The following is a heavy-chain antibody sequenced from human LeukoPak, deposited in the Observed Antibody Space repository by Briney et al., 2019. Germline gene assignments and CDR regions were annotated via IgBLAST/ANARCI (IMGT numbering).Heavy chain of an antibody. CDR2: ILYNGNNK. D-gene: IGHD1-14*01. J-gene: IGHJ4*02. Sequence: GGSLRLSCTTSGFTFSNFGMHWVRQAPGKGLECVAFILYNGNNKYYAESVKGRFTISRDNSKRTVFLQMNSLRVDDTAVYYCAKDQKIKGTTLFYFDFWGQGNQVTVSS. CDR3: AKDQKIKGTTLFYFDF. CDR1: GFTFSNFG. V-gene: IGHV3-30*02.